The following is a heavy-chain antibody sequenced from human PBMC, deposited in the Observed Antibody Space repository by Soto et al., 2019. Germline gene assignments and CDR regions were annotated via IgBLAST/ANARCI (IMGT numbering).Heavy chain of an antibody. CDR2: ISGSGGST. D-gene: IGHD3-16*01. J-gene: IGHJ4*02. CDR1: GLTFSSYA. CDR3: ANMITFGGPIFDY. Sequence: GGSLRLSCATSGLTFSSYAMSWVRQAPGKGLEWVSVISGSGGSTYYADSVKGRFTISRDNSKNTLYLQMNSLRAEDTAVYYCANMITFGGPIFDYWGQGTLVTVSS. V-gene: IGHV3-23*01.